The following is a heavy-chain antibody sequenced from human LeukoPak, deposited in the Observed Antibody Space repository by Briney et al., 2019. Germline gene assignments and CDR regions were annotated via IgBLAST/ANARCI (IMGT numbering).Heavy chain of an antibody. CDR1: GGSISSGGYY. CDR2: IYYSGRT. CDR3: ARVMAGGYNWFDP. V-gene: IGHV4-31*03. D-gene: IGHD6-19*01. Sequence: SETLSLTCTVSGGSISSGGYYWSWIRQHPGKGLEWIGYIYYSGRTYYNPSLKSRVTITVDTSKNQFSLKLSSVTAADTAVYYCARVMAGGYNWFDPWGQGTLVTVSS. J-gene: IGHJ5*02.